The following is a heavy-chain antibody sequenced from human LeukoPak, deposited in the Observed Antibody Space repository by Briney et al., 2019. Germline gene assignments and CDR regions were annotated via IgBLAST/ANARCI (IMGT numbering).Heavy chain of an antibody. CDR1: GGSFSGYY. J-gene: IGHJ3*02. D-gene: IGHD3-22*01. Sequence: SETLSLTCAVYGGSFSGYYWSWIRQPPGKGLEWIGEINHSGSTNYNPSLKSRVTISVDASKNQFSLKLSSVTAADTAVYYCARGWLATMIVVVITHRAFDIWGQGTMVTVSS. V-gene: IGHV4-34*01. CDR2: INHSGST. CDR3: ARGWLATMIVVVITHRAFDI.